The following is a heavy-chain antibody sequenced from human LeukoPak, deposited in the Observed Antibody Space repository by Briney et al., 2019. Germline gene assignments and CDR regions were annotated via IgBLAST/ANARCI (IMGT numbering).Heavy chain of an antibody. CDR3: ARSSSRGFGYYYYMDV. D-gene: IGHD6-6*01. CDR1: GFTFSSYA. CDR2: ISSNGGST. V-gene: IGHV3-64*01. Sequence: GGSLRLSCAASGFTFSSYAMHWVRQAPGKGLEYVSAISSNGGSTYYANSVKGRFTISRDNSKNTLYLQMGSLRAEDMAVYYCARSSSRGFGYYYYMDVWGKGTTVTVSS. J-gene: IGHJ6*03.